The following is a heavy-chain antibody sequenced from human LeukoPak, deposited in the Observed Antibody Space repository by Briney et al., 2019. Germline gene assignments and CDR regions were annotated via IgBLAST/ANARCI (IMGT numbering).Heavy chain of an antibody. CDR2: IYHSGST. J-gene: IGHJ2*01. CDR3: AREPRYYYGLGSYSHWYFDL. Sequence: PSETLSLTCAVSGGSISSSNWWSWVRQPPGKGLEWIGEIYHSGSTNYNPSLKSRVTISVDKSKNQFSLKLSSVTAADTAVYYCAREPRYYYGLGSYSHWYFDLWGRGTLVTVSS. D-gene: IGHD3-10*01. CDR1: GGSISSSNW. V-gene: IGHV4-4*02.